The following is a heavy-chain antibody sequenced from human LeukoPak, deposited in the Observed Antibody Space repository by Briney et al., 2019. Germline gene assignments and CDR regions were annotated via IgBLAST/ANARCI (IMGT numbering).Heavy chain of an antibody. J-gene: IGHJ4*02. D-gene: IGHD1-14*01. Sequence: SQTLSLTCTVSGGSISSGGYYWSWIRQHPGKGLEWIGYIYYSGSTYYNPTLKSRVTISVDTSKNQFSLKLSSVTAADTAVYYCARGATGVFDYWGQGTLVTVSS. CDR3: ARGATGVFDY. CDR1: GGSISSGGYY. CDR2: IYYSGST. V-gene: IGHV4-31*03.